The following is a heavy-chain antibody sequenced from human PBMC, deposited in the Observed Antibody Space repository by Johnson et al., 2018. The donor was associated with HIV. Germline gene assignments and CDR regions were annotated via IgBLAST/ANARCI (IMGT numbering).Heavy chain of an antibody. CDR2: VSYDGSER. CDR1: GFSFSSYA. CDR3: ARGKKQWLDEDAFDI. V-gene: IGHV3-30*04. D-gene: IGHD6-19*01. Sequence: QVQLVESGGGVVQPGRSLRLSCAASGFSFSSYAMHWVRQAPGKGLEWVAVVSYDGSERYYGDSVKGRFTISRDNSRNTLYLEMNSLRAEDTAVYYCARGKKQWLDEDAFDIWGQGTMVTVSS. J-gene: IGHJ3*02.